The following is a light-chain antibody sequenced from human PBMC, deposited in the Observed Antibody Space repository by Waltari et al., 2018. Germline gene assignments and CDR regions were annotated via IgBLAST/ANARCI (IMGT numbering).Light chain of an antibody. V-gene: IGLV2-23*01. J-gene: IGLJ3*02. Sequence: QSALTQPASLSGSPGQSITMSCTGTSSDVGTYNVVSWYQQHPGKAPKLMIYEDTLRPSGVSNRFSGSKSGNTASLTISGLQPEDEADYYCCSYGGSNTPKVFGGGTKLTVL. CDR1: SSDVGTYNV. CDR3: CSYGGSNTPKV. CDR2: EDT.